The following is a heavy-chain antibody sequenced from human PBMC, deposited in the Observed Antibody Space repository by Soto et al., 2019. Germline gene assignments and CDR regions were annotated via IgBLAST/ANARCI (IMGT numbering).Heavy chain of an antibody. Sequence: GGSLRLSCVGSGFTFSTYSINWVRQAPGKGLEWVSSISSRSDIYYADSVKGRFTISRDNAKNSVSLQMDSLRAEDTAVYYCAREHTAWPLAYGLDVWGQGTTVTVSS. CDR1: GFTFSTYS. CDR3: AREHTAWPLAYGLDV. J-gene: IGHJ6*02. V-gene: IGHV3-21*01. D-gene: IGHD2-21*02. CDR2: ISSRSDI.